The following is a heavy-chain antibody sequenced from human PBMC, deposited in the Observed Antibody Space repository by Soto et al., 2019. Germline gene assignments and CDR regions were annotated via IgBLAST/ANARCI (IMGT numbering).Heavy chain of an antibody. D-gene: IGHD2-2*01. J-gene: IGHJ5*02. CDR2: MHYTGFS. V-gene: IGHV4-59*02. CDR3: ARAERVVPAATRYNWFDP. Sequence: SETLSLTCSFSGDSVTSHYLTWIRQSPEKGLEWIGYMHYTGFSNYNPSLKSRLTISGDRSKNQFTLQLTSVTAADTAVYYCARAERVVPAATRYNWFDPWGQGTLVTVSS. CDR1: GDSVTSHY.